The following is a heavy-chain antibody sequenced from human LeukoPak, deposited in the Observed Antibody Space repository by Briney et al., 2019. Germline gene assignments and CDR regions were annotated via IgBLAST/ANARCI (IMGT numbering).Heavy chain of an antibody. CDR3: AKDFVNTAMVWTL. J-gene: IGHJ4*02. CDR1: GFTFDDYA. V-gene: IGHV3-9*01. Sequence: PGRSLRLSCAASGFTFDDYAVHWVRQAPGKGLEWVSGICWNSGSIDYADSVKGRFTISRDNAKNSLYLQMNSLRAEDTAVYYCAKDFVNTAMVWTLGGQGTLVTVSS. D-gene: IGHD5-18*01. CDR2: ICWNSGSI.